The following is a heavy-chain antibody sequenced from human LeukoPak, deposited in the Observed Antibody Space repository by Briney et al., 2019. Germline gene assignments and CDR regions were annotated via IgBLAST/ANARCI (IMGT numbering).Heavy chain of an antibody. J-gene: IGHJ4*02. CDR2: ISSSGSTI. D-gene: IGHD3-3*01. Sequence: GGSLRLSCAASGFTFSDYYMSWIRQAPGKGLEWVSYISSSGSTIYYADSVKGRFTISRDNAKNSLYLQMNSLRSDDTAVYYCARALRFLEWLSEPNFDYWGQGTLVTVSS. CDR1: GFTFSDYY. CDR3: ARALRFLEWLSEPNFDY. V-gene: IGHV3-11*01.